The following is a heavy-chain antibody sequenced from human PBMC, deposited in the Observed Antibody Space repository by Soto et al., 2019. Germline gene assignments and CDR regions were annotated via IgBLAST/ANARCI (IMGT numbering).Heavy chain of an antibody. CDR1: GFTFSGSA. Sequence: EVQLVESGGGLVQPGGSLKLSCAASGFTFSGSAMHWVRQASGKGLEWVGRIRSKANSYATAYAASVKGRFTISRDDSKNTAYLQMNSLKTEVTAVYYCTRSSRLQWKNFDYWGQGTLVTVSS. V-gene: IGHV3-73*01. CDR2: IRSKANSYAT. D-gene: IGHD4-4*01. J-gene: IGHJ4*02. CDR3: TRSSRLQWKNFDY.